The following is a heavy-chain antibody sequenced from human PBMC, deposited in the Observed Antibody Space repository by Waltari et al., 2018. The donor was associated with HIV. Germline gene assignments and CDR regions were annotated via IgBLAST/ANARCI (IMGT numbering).Heavy chain of an antibody. D-gene: IGHD6-13*01. CDR1: KFAFSIYT. J-gene: IGHJ6*02. V-gene: IGHV3-21*01. Sequence: EVHLVESGGGLVKPGESLRLSCEASKFAFSIYTVNWVRQTPGKGLEWVSSFTSRDDRSNYLEPVKGRFSVSRDNAKNTLFLQMNSLRGEDTAVYYCGWVPAATHGMDVWGRGTTVIVSS. CDR2: FTSRDDRS. CDR3: GWVPAATHGMDV.